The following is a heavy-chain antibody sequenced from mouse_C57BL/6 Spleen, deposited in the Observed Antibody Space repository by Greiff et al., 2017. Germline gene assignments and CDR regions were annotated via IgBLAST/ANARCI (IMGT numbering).Heavy chain of an antibody. D-gene: IGHD2-10*01. CDR3: TKAYYGNPYAMDY. J-gene: IGHJ4*01. V-gene: IGHV14-1*01. Sequence: VQLQQSGAELVRPGASVKLSCTASGFNIKDYYMHWVKQRPEQGLEWIGRIDPEDGDTEYAPKFQGKATMTADTSSNTAYLQLSSLTSEDTAVYYCTKAYYGNPYAMDYWGQGTSVTVSS. CDR1: GFNIKDYY. CDR2: IDPEDGDT.